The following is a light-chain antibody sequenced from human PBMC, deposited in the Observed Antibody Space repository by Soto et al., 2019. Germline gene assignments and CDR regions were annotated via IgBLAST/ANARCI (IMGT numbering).Light chain of an antibody. V-gene: IGKV1-33*01. CDR3: QQYDNLLPLT. J-gene: IGKJ4*01. CDR1: QDISNY. Sequence: DIQMTQSPSSLSASVGDRVTITCHASQDISNYLNWYQQKPGKAPKLLIYDASNLETGVPSRFSGSGSGTDFTFTISSLQPEDIATYYCQQYDNLLPLTFGGGTKVEIK. CDR2: DAS.